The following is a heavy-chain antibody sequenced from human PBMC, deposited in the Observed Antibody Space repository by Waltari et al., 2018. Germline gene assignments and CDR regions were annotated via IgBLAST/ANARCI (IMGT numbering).Heavy chain of an antibody. V-gene: IGHV1-69*01. CDR1: GGTFSSYA. CDR3: ARSRGGGDYRAEYFQH. J-gene: IGHJ1*01. D-gene: IGHD2-21*02. Sequence: QVQLVQSGAEVKKPGSSVKVSCKASGGTFSSYAISWVRQAPGQGLEWMGGIIPIFGTAIYVQKFQGRVTITADESTSTAYMELSSLRSEDMAVYYCARSRGGGDYRAEYFQHWGQGTLVTVSS. CDR2: IIPIFGTA.